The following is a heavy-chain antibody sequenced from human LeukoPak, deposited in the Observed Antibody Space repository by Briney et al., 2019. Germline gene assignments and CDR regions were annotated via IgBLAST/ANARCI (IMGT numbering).Heavy chain of an antibody. CDR1: GYTFNGYY. J-gene: IGHJ3*02. CDR3: ARDSDEYAIDI. V-gene: IGHV1-2*02. Sequence: ASVKVSCKASGYTFNGYYMHWVRQAPGQGLEWMGWINPNSGGTNYAQKSQGRVTMTRDTSISTAYMELSRLRADDTAVYYCARDSDEYAIDIWGQGTMVTVSS. D-gene: IGHD2-21*01. CDR2: INPNSGGT.